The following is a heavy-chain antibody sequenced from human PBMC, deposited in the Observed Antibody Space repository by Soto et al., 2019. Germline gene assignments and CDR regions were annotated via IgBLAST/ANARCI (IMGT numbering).Heavy chain of an antibody. D-gene: IGHD3-16*01. J-gene: IGHJ4*02. CDR1: GFTFSSYA. CDR2: ISGSGGST. Sequence: PGGSLRLACAASGFTFSSYAMSWVRQAPGKGLEWVSAISGSGGSTYYADSVKGRFTISRDNSKDTMYLQMNSLRAEDTAIYYCARWGDPQRLDYWGRGTLVTVSS. CDR3: ARWGDPQRLDY. V-gene: IGHV3-23*01.